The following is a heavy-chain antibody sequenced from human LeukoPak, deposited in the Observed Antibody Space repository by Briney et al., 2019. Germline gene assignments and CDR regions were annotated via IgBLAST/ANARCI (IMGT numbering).Heavy chain of an antibody. J-gene: IGHJ4*02. D-gene: IGHD6-13*01. CDR3: ARVSSSWYYFDY. CDR2: IIPIFGTA. CDR1: GGTFSSYA. V-gene: IGHV1-69*13. Sequence: GASVKVSCKAPGGTFSSYAISWVRRAPGQGLEWMGGIIPIFGTANYAQRFQGRVTITADESTSTAYMELSSLRSEDTAVYYCARVSSSWYYFDYWGQGTLVTVSS.